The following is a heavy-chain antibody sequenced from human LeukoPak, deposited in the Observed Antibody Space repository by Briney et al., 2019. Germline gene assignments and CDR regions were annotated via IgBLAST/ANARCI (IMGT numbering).Heavy chain of an antibody. CDR3: ARGPNSNWSGLDF. J-gene: IGHJ4*02. Sequence: GGSLRPSCTASGFSFSGHWMHWARRLPGKGLVWVSRISPTGSTTSYADSVKGRFTVSRDNAKNTLYLQVNNLRAEDTAVYYCARGPNSNWSGLDFWGQGTLLTVSS. CDR2: ISPTGSTT. CDR1: GFSFSGHW. D-gene: IGHD6-6*01. V-gene: IGHV3-74*01.